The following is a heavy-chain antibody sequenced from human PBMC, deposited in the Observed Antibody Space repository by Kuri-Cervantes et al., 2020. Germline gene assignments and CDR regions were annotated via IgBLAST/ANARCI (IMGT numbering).Heavy chain of an antibody. J-gene: IGHJ4*02. CDR2: ISSSSSNT. Sequence: GGSLRLSCAGSGFTFSTYSMNWVRQAPGKGLEWVSYISSSSSNTYYADSVKGRFTISRDNAKNSLHLQMNSLRDEDTAVYYCARDRLELAFFDYWGQGTRVTGAS. D-gene: IGHD3-16*02. V-gene: IGHV3-48*02. CDR1: GFTFSTYS. CDR3: ARDRLELAFFDY.